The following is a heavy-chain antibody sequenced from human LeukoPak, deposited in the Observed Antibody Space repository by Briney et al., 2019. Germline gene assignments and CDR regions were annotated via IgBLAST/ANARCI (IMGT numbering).Heavy chain of an antibody. D-gene: IGHD1-26*01. CDR2: INPSGGST. CDR1: GYTFTSYY. V-gene: IGHV1-46*01. Sequence: ASVKVSCKVSGYTFTSYYMHWVRQAPGQGLEWMGIINPSGGSTSHAQKFQGRVTMTRDTSTSTVYMELSSLRSEDTAVYYCARNGKYSGSYWRSAFDIWGQGTMVTVSS. J-gene: IGHJ3*02. CDR3: ARNGKYSGSYWRSAFDI.